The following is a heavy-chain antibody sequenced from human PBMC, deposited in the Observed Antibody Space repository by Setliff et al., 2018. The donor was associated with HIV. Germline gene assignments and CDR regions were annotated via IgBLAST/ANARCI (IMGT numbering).Heavy chain of an antibody. D-gene: IGHD3-3*01. CDR2: IYYSGST. Sequence: SETLSLTCPVSGSSISSSSYYWGWIRQPPGKGLEWIGSIYYSGSTYYNPSLKSRVTISVDTSKNQLPLKLSSVTAADTAVYYCARVVTNPYSGVVDAFDSWGQGTMVTVSS. CDR3: ARVVTNPYSGVVDAFDS. V-gene: IGHV4-39*01. CDR1: GSSISSSSYY. J-gene: IGHJ3*02.